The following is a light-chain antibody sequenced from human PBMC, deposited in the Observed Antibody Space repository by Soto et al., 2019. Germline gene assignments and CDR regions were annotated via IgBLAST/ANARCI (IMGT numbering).Light chain of an antibody. CDR2: DIL. CDR1: QSVGSD. V-gene: IGKV3D-15*01. J-gene: IGKJ4*01. CDR3: QQYNSWPLT. Sequence: ESVLTQSPATLSVSPGERATLSCRASQSVGSDLAWYQQKPGQAPRLVIYDILTRATGVPTRISGSGSGTEFTLTISSLQSEDFAVYYCQQYNSWPLTFGGGTKVDIK.